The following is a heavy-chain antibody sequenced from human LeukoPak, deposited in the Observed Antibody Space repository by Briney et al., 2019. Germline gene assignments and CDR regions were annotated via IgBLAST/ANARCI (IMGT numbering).Heavy chain of an antibody. CDR2: IIPIFGIA. V-gene: IGHV1-69*04. CDR1: GGTFSSYA. CDR3: ARDGPVQAPPHFHIAVVPAAPENWFDP. Sequence: ASVKVSCKASGGTFSSYAISWVRQAPGQGLEWMGRIIPIFGIANYAQKFQGRVTITADKSTSTAYMELSSLRSEDTAVYYCARDGPVQAPPHFHIAVVPAAPENWFDPWGQGTLVTVSS. J-gene: IGHJ5*02. D-gene: IGHD2-2*01.